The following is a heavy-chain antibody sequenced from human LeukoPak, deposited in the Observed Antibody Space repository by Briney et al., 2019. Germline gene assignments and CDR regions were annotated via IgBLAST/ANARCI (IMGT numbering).Heavy chain of an antibody. CDR3: ARTYYGSGNDWFDP. CDR2: IYYSGST. V-gene: IGHV4-31*11. CDR1: GGSFSGYY. J-gene: IGHJ5*02. D-gene: IGHD3-10*01. Sequence: PSETLSLTCAVYGGSFSGYYWSWIRQHPGKGLEWIGYIYYSGSTYYNPSLKSRVTISVDTSKNQFSLKLSSVTAADTAVYYCARTYYGSGNDWFDPWGQGTLVTVSS.